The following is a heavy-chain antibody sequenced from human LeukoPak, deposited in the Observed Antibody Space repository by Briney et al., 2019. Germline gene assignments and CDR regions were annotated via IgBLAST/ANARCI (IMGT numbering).Heavy chain of an antibody. V-gene: IGHV3-48*03. J-gene: IGHJ6*02. D-gene: IGHD5-12*01. CDR1: GFTFSSYE. CDR3: ASGAHSGYDFWAYYGMDV. Sequence: PGGSLRLSCAASGFTFSSYEMNWVRQAPGKGLEWVSYISSSGSTIYYADSVKGRFTISRDNAKNSLYLQMNSLRAEDTAVYYCASGAHSGYDFWAYYGMDVWGQGTTVTVSS. CDR2: ISSSGSTI.